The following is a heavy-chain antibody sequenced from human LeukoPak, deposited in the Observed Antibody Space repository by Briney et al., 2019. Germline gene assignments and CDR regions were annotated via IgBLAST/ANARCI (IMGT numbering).Heavy chain of an antibody. Sequence: GASVKVSCKASGYTFTSYAMNWVRQAPGQGLEWMGWINTNTGNPTYAQGFTGRFVFSLDTSVSTAYLQISSLKAEDTAVYYCASVRFLEWLLYPYYYMDVWGKGTTVTVSS. CDR1: GYTFTSYA. CDR2: INTNTGNP. CDR3: ASVRFLEWLLYPYYYMDV. V-gene: IGHV7-4-1*02. J-gene: IGHJ6*03. D-gene: IGHD3-3*01.